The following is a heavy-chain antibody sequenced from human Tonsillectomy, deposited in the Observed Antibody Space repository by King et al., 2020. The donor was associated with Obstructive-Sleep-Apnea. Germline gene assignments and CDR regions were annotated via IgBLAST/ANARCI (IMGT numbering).Heavy chain of an antibody. D-gene: IGHD3-3*01. CDR3: GTVAVSTAIFYFDY. Sequence: VQLVESGAEVRKPGASVKVSCRASGYTFTGYHMHWVRQAPGQGLEWMGWINPNSGGTTYAQKFQGRVAMTRDTSISTAYMELSSLRSDDTAVYYCGTVAVSTAIFYFDYWGQGIMVTVSS. V-gene: IGHV1-2*02. CDR1: GYTFTGYH. CDR2: INPNSGGT. J-gene: IGHJ4*02.